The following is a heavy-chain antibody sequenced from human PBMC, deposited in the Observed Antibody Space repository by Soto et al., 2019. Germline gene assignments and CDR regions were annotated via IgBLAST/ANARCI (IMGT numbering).Heavy chain of an antibody. D-gene: IGHD3-3*01. V-gene: IGHV1-46*03. CDR3: ARNRGVLRFLEWLSTQTPFVY. CDR2: INPSGGST. Sequence: AAVKVSCKACGYTFTSYYMHWVRQAPGQGLEWMGIINPSGGSTSYAQKFQGRGPMTRDTSTSTVYMELSSLRSEDTAVYFCARNRGVLRFLEWLSTQTPFVYWG. CDR1: GYTFTSYY. J-gene: IGHJ4*01.